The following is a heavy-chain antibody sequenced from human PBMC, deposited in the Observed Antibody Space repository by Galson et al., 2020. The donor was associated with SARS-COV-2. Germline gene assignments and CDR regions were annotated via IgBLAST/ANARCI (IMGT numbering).Heavy chain of an antibody. Sequence: SQTLSLTCTVSGYSVSTTNYWGWVRQPPGRGLEWIGSVYPSGTTYYNPSLKSRVTISVDTSKNQFSLRLDSVTAADTALYYCARQGVNMIVLVTVPGWYFDLWGRGTLVPVSS. D-gene: IGHD3-22*01. V-gene: IGHV4-38-2*02. J-gene: IGHJ2*01. CDR3: ARQGVNMIVLVTVPGWYFDL. CDR1: GYSVSTTNY. CDR2: VYPSGTT.